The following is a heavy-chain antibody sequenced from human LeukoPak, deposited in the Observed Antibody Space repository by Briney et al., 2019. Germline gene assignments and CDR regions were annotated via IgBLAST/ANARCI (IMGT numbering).Heavy chain of an antibody. CDR3: ARLGSNNWFDP. CDR2: IYTSGTT. V-gene: IGHV4-4*07. Sequence: PSETLSLTCAVSGGSISSFYWSWIRQPAGKGLEWIGRIYTSGTTNYNPSLKSRVTMSVDTSKNQFSLKLSSVTAADTAVYYCARLGSNNWFDPWGQGTLVTVSS. J-gene: IGHJ5*02. CDR1: GGSISSFY.